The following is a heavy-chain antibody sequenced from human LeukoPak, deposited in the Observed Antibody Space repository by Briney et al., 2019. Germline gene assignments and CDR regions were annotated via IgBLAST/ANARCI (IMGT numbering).Heavy chain of an antibody. CDR3: ARELGYDYVLSDAFDI. CDR1: GGSITSYY. Sequence: PSETLSLTCTVSGGSITSYYWSWIRQPAGKGLEWIGRIYTSGSTNYNPSLKSRVTMSVDTSKNQFSLKLSSVTAADTAVYYCARELGYDYVLSDAFDIWGQGTMVTVSS. V-gene: IGHV4-4*07. D-gene: IGHD3-16*01. J-gene: IGHJ3*02. CDR2: IYTSGST.